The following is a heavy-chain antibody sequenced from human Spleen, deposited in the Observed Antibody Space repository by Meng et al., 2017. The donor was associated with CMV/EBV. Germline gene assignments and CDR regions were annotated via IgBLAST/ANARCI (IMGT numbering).Heavy chain of an antibody. Sequence: VSGTSISTSNWWSWVRQPPGKGLEWIGEVYHSGYTNYNPSLKSRVTMSVDRSKNQFSLKLNSVTAADTAVYYCARVTEYGGNCFDSWGQGTLVTVSS. J-gene: IGHJ4*02. D-gene: IGHD2-2*01. CDR2: VYHSGYT. CDR3: ARVTEYGGNCFDS. CDR1: GTSISTSNW. V-gene: IGHV4-4*02.